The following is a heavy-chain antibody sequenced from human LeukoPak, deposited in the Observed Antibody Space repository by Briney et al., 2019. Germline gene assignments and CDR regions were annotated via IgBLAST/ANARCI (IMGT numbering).Heavy chain of an antibody. J-gene: IGHJ4*02. D-gene: IGHD6-19*01. CDR1: GFTFSSYS. CDR3: AKGEAVATARGFDY. Sequence: GGSLRLSCAASGFTFSSYSMNWVRQAPGKGLEWVSSISSSSSYIYYADSVKGRFTISRDNAKNSLYLQMNSLRAEDTAVYYCAKGEAVATARGFDYWGQGTLVTVSS. V-gene: IGHV3-21*01. CDR2: ISSSSSYI.